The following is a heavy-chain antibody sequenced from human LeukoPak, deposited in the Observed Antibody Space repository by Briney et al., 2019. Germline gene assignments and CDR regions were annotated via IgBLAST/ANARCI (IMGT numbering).Heavy chain of an antibody. CDR2: IYAGNSDT. D-gene: IGHD2-2*01. Sequence: GESLKISCKGSGYNFTNYWIGWVRQMPGKGLEWMGIIYAGNSDTRYSPSFQGQVTISADKSISTAYLQWSSLKASDTAMYYCARRFCTSTSCCPFDYWGQGTLVTVSS. CDR3: ARRFCTSTSCCPFDY. J-gene: IGHJ4*02. CDR1: GYNFTNYW. V-gene: IGHV5-51*01.